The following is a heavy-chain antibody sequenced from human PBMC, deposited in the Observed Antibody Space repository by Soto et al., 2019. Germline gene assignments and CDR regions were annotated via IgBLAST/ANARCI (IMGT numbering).Heavy chain of an antibody. J-gene: IGHJ3*02. CDR1: GGSISSGVYY. D-gene: IGHD3-10*01. V-gene: IGHV4-30-4*02. Sequence: PSETLSLTCTVSGGSISSGVYYWSWIRQHPGKGLEWIGYIYYTGTTYYSPPLKSRVTISVDTSKNQFSLKLSSVTAADTAVYYCANRGLWFGGAFDIWGQGTMVTVSS. CDR2: IYYTGTT. CDR3: ANRGLWFGGAFDI.